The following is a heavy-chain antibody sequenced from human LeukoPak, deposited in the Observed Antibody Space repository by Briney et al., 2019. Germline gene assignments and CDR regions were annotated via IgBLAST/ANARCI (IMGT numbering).Heavy chain of an antibody. Sequence: SETLSLTCAVYGGSFSGYYWSWIPQPPGKGLEWIGEINHSGSTNYNPSLKSRVTISVDTSKNQFSLKLSSVTAADTAVYYCARGRAKWLVHLDYWGQGTLVTVSS. CDR2: INHSGST. J-gene: IGHJ4*02. CDR3: ARGRAKWLVHLDY. D-gene: IGHD6-19*01. CDR1: GGSFSGYY. V-gene: IGHV4-34*01.